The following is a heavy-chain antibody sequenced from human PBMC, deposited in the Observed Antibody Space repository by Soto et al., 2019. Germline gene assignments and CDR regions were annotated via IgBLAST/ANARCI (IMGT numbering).Heavy chain of an antibody. V-gene: IGHV3-9*01. CDR2: ISWNSGSI. D-gene: IGHD6-19*01. J-gene: IGHJ4*02. Sequence: PGGSLRLSCVASGFTFDDHAMHWVRQVPGKGLEWVSGISWNSGSIGYADSVKGRFTISRDNARNSLFLQMNSLRAEDTALYYSAKDMSGAVDGAPVPGFDYWGQGTLVTVSS. CDR3: AKDMSGAVDGAPVPGFDY. CDR1: GFTFDDHA.